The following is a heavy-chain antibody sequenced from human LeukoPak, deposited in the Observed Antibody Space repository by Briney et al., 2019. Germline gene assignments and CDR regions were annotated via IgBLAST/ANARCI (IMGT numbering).Heavy chain of an antibody. J-gene: IGHJ4*02. CDR1: GGTFSSYA. Sequence: SVKVSCKASGGTFSSYAISWVRQAPGQGLEWMGGIIPIFGTANYAQKFQGRVTITTDESTSTAYMELSSLRSEDTAVYYCARAWLFHRVFDYWGQGTLVTVSS. D-gene: IGHD5-12*01. V-gene: IGHV1-69*05. CDR3: ARAWLFHRVFDY. CDR2: IIPIFGTA.